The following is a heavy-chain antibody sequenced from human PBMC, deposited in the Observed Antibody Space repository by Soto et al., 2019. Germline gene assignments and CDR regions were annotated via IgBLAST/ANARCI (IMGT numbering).Heavy chain of an antibody. CDR3: AIRSSGRWYWFDP. CDR1: GYSFTSYW. J-gene: IGHJ5*02. V-gene: IGHV5-10-1*01. D-gene: IGHD6-13*01. Sequence: GESLKISCKGSGYSFTSYWISWVRQMPGKGLEWMGRIDPSDSYTNYSPSFHGHVTISADKSISTAYLQWSSLKASDTAMYYCAIRSSGRWYWFDPWGQGTLVTVSS. CDR2: IDPSDSYT.